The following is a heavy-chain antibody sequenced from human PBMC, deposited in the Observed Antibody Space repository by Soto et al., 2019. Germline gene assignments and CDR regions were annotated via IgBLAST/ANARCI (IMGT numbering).Heavy chain of an antibody. Sequence: EVQLVESGVGLVQPGGSLRLSCAASALTFSTYMMNWVRQAPGRGLEWVSYISSTGDNIYYADSVKGRFTISRDNDKNSLYLQMNSLRVDDTAVYYCARSRWDYWGQGTLVTVSS. CDR1: ALTFSTYM. J-gene: IGHJ4*02. D-gene: IGHD2-15*01. CDR2: ISSTGDNI. V-gene: IGHV3-48*01. CDR3: ARSRWDY.